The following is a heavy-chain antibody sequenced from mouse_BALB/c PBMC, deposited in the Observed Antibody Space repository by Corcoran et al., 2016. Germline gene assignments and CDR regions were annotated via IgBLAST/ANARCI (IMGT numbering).Heavy chain of an antibody. J-gene: IGHJ2*01. CDR3: ERGVITTLDD. Sequence: EVLLQQSGPELVKPGASVKITCKASGYTFTDYNMDWVKQSHGKSLEWIGDINPRSRGTIYNQTFEGRATLTVDRSSSTAYMELSSLTSEDTAVYDCERGVITTLDDWGEGTTVTVSS. CDR1: GYTFTDYN. D-gene: IGHD1-1*01. V-gene: IGHV1-18*01. CDR2: INPRSRGT.